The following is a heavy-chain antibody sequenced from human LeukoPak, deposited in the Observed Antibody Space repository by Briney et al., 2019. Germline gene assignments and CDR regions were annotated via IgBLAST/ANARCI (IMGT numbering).Heavy chain of an antibody. Sequence: GSLRLSCAASGFTFSSYSMNWVRQAPGKGLEWVSSISSSSSYIYYADSVKGRFTISRDNAKNSLYLQMNSLRAEDTAVYYCARVDYDSSGYYNGEVDYWGQGTLVTVSS. J-gene: IGHJ4*02. CDR1: GFTFSSYS. CDR3: ARVDYDSSGYYNGEVDY. D-gene: IGHD3-22*01. V-gene: IGHV3-21*01. CDR2: ISSSSSYI.